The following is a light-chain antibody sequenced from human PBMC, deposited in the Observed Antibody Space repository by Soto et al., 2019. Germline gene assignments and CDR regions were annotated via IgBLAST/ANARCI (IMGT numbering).Light chain of an antibody. CDR2: GNS. Sequence: QSVLTQPPSVSGAPGQRVTISCTGSSSDIGAGYDVHWYQQLPGTAPKLLIYGNSNRPSGVPDRFSGSKSGTSASLANTGLQAEDEADYYCQSYDSSLRAWVFGGGTKLTVL. J-gene: IGLJ3*02. CDR1: SSDIGAGYD. V-gene: IGLV1-40*01. CDR3: QSYDSSLRAWV.